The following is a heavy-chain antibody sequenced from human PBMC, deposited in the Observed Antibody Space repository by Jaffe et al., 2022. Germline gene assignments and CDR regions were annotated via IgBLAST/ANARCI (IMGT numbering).Heavy chain of an antibody. D-gene: IGHD3-10*01. CDR1: GYSFTTYG. J-gene: IGHJ5*02. V-gene: IGHV1-18*04. CDR3: ARDRGRHGGPNYFDP. CDR2: ISPYNGNT. Sequence: QVQLVQSGPQVKIPGASVEVSCKASGYSFTTYGISWLRQAPGQGLEWLGWISPYNGNTDYSQKFEGRITLTTDTSATTAYMDLSSLRSDDTAVYYCARDRGRHGGPNYFDPWGQGTLVTVSS.